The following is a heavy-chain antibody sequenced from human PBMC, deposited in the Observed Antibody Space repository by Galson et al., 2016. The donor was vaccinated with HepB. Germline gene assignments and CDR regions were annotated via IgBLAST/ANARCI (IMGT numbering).Heavy chain of an antibody. CDR2: IWYDGSEE. CDR3: ARTDDYSTTRGFFDY. CDR1: GFTFRNYG. D-gene: IGHD4-11*01. V-gene: IGHV3-33*01. J-gene: IGHJ4*02. Sequence: SLRLSCAASGFTFRNYGMHWVRQAPGKGLEWVALIWYDGSEEYYADSVKGRFTISRDNSKNTLYLQMNSLRVEDTGVYYCARTDDYSTTRGFFDYWGQGTLVTVSS.